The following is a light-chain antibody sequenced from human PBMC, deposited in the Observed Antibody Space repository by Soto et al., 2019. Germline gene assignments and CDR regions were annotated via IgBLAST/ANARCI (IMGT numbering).Light chain of an antibody. Sequence: EIVLTQSPATLSLSPGERATLSCGASQSVSRSYLAWYQQKVGLAPRLLIYDASSRATGIPNRFSGSGSGTDFTLTISRLEPEDFAVFYCQQYGDSPTFGQGTKVDI. V-gene: IGKV3D-20*01. J-gene: IGKJ1*01. CDR3: QQYGDSPT. CDR1: QSVSRSY. CDR2: DAS.